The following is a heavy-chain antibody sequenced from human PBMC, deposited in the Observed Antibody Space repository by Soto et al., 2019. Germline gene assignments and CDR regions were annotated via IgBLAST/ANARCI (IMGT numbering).Heavy chain of an antibody. V-gene: IGHV3-23*01. CDR1: GFTFSSYA. CDR3: AKGLWFGEYIPPDY. CDR2: ISGSGGST. Sequence: PGGSLRLSCAASGFTFSSYAMSGVRQATGKGLDWVSAISGSGGSTYYADSVKGRFTISRDNSKNTLYLQMNSLRAEDTAVYYCAKGLWFGEYIPPDYWGQGTLVTVSS. D-gene: IGHD3-10*01. J-gene: IGHJ4*02.